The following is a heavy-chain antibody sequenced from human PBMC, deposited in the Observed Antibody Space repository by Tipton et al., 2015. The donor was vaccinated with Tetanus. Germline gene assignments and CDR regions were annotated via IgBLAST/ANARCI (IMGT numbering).Heavy chain of an antibody. CDR2: ISSSSSTI. V-gene: IGHV3-48*02. Sequence: SLRLSCAASGFTFSSYSMNWVRQAPGKGLEWVSYISSSSSTIYYADSVKGRFTISRGNAKNSLYLQMNSLRDEDTAVYYCASLLTQGIAAAGRFDYWGQGTLVTVSS. CDR3: ASLLTQGIAAAGRFDY. D-gene: IGHD6-13*01. CDR1: GFTFSSYS. J-gene: IGHJ4*02.